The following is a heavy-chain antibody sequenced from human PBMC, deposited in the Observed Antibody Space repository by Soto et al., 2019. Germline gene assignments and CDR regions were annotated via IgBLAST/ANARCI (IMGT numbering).Heavy chain of an antibody. CDR3: ARTGSGSTYSYYYGMDV. V-gene: IGHV1-46*01. CDR1: GYTVTTYY. Sequence: GASVKVSCKASGYTVTTYYMHWVRQAPGQGLEWMGIINPSGGSTTYAQKFQDRVIMTRDTSTSTVYMELSSLRSEDTAVYYCARTGSGSTYSYYYGMDVWGQGTTVTVS. D-gene: IGHD2-15*01. J-gene: IGHJ6*02. CDR2: INPSGGST.